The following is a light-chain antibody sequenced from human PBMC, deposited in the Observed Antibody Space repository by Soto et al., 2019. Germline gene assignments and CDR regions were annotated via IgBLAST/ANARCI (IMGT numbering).Light chain of an antibody. V-gene: IGKV3-20*01. CDR1: QSIRSER. Sequence: IVLTQSPDTLSLSTGERATLSCRASQSIRSERSGWYQQKPGQAPRLVIFDASSRASGMPERFSGSGSGTDFTLTIARLEPEDFAVYYCQEYDGAPITFGLGTRLEI. CDR2: DAS. CDR3: QEYDGAPIT. J-gene: IGKJ5*01.